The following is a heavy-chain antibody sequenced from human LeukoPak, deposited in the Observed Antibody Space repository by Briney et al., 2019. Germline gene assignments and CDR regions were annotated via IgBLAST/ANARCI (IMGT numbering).Heavy chain of an antibody. CDR2: MTGPDDNT. CDR1: GFNFNNFA. Sequence: GGSLRLSCAASGFNFNNFAMSGVRQAPGKGLEWLSAMTGPDDNTYYEESVKGRFTISRDYSKSMVFLQMKSLRVEDTAIYYCAKGAEIDHWGQGTLVTVSS. V-gene: IGHV3-23*01. J-gene: IGHJ4*02. CDR3: AKGAEIDH.